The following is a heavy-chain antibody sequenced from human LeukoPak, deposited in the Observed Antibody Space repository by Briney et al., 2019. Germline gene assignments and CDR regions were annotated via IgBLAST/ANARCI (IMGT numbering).Heavy chain of an antibody. V-gene: IGHV3-30*03. J-gene: IGHJ4*02. D-gene: IGHD2-2*01. Sequence: PGRSLRLSCAASGFTFSSYGMHWVRQAPGKGLEWVAVISYDGSNKYYADSVKGRFTISRDNSKNTLYLQMNSLRAEDTAVYHCARYAHEDYFDYWGQGTLVTVSS. CDR3: ARYAHEDYFDY. CDR2: ISYDGSNK. CDR1: GFTFSSYG.